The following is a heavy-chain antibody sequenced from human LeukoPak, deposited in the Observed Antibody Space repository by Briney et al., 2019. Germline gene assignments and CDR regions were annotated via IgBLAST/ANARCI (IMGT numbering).Heavy chain of an antibody. Sequence: GRSLRLSCAASGFTFSSYAMHWVRQAPGEGLEWVAVISYDGSNKYYADSVKGRFTISRDNSKNTLYLQMNSLRAEDTAVYYCARDMSSSSGYGMDVWGQGTTVTVSS. V-gene: IGHV3-30-3*01. CDR3: ARDMSSSSGYGMDV. J-gene: IGHJ6*02. CDR2: ISYDGSNK. D-gene: IGHD6-6*01. CDR1: GFTFSSYA.